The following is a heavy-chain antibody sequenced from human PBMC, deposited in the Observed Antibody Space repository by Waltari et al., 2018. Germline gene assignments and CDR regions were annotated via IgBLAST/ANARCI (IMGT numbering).Heavy chain of an antibody. CDR3: ARWTDSSSWYAGVQH. J-gene: IGHJ1*01. CDR1: GGSISSYY. D-gene: IGHD6-13*01. CDR2: IYYSGST. V-gene: IGHV4-59*01. Sequence: QVQLQESGPGLVKPSETLSLTCTVSGGSISSYYWSWIRQPPGKGLEWIGYIYYSGSTNYNPSLKSRVTISVDTSKNQFSLKLSSVTAADTAVYYCARWTDSSSWYAGVQHWGQGTLVTVSS.